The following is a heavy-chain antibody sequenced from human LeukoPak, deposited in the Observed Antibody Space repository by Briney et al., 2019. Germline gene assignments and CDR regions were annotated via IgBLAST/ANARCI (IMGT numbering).Heavy chain of an antibody. D-gene: IGHD1-26*01. J-gene: IGHJ3*01. Sequence: PGGSLRLSCAASGFTSSNYAMSWVRQAPGKGLEWVSVINNSGEYTNYADSVRGRFTLSTDNTKNTMYLQMSSLRAEDTAIYYCAKFLGATSVIDDALDVWGQGTMVTV. CDR2: INNSGEYT. CDR3: AKFLGATSVIDDALDV. CDR1: GFTSSNYA. V-gene: IGHV3-23*01.